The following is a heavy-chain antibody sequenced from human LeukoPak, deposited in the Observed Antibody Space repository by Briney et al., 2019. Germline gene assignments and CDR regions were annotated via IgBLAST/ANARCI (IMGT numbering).Heavy chain of an antibody. Sequence: GGSLRLSCAASGFTFSSYAMHWVRQAPGKGLEWVAVISYDGSNKYYADSVKGRFTISRDNSKNTLYLQMNSLRAEDTAVYYCAPGVVVPAAPPHYWGQGTLVTVSS. CDR1: GFTFSSYA. CDR2: ISYDGSNK. CDR3: APGVVVPAAPPHY. D-gene: IGHD2-2*01. J-gene: IGHJ4*02. V-gene: IGHV3-30-3*01.